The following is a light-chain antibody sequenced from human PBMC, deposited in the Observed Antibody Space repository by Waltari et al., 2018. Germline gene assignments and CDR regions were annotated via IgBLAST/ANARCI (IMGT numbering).Light chain of an antibody. CDR3: QQCYTFPYT. V-gene: IGKV4-1*01. CDR1: QSVVFSSNNKNY. CDR2: WAS. J-gene: IGKJ2*01. Sequence: DIVLTQSPDSLAVSLGERATTNCKSSQSVVFSSNNKNYLAWYQQKPGQPPKLLITWASTRESGVPDRFSGSGSETDFTLTISSLQAEDVAVYYCQQCYTFPYTFGQGTKLEIK.